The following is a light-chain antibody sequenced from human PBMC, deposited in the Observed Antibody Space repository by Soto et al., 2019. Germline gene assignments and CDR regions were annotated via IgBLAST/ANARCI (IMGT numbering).Light chain of an antibody. CDR2: DVS. Sequence: QSALTQPASWSGSPGQSIAISCTGTSSDVGGYTYVSWYQQHPGKAPKLMIYDVSSRPSGVSDRFSGSKSGNTASLTISGLQSEDEADYYCSSYTSTHSYVFGTGTKVTVL. CDR1: SSDVGGYTY. CDR3: SSYTSTHSYV. J-gene: IGLJ1*01. V-gene: IGLV2-14*01.